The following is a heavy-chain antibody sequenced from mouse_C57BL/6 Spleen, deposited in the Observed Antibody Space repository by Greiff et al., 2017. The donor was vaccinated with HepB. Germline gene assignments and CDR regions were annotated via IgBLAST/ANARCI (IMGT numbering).Heavy chain of an antibody. Sequence: QVQLQQPGAELVMPGASVKLSCKASGYTFTSYWMHWVKQRPGQGLEWIGEIDPSDSYTNYNQKFKGKSTLTVDKSSSTAYMQLSSLTSEDSAVYYCARSGYGLDYWGQGTTLTVYS. CDR3: ARSGYGLDY. D-gene: IGHD1-1*01. CDR1: GYTFTSYW. J-gene: IGHJ2*01. CDR2: IDPSDSYT. V-gene: IGHV1-69*01.